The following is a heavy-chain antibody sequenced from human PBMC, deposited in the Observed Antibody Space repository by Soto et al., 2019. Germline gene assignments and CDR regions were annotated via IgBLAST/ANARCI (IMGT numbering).Heavy chain of an antibody. CDR1: VGTLSSYA. J-gene: IGHJ4*02. V-gene: IGHV1-69*12. CDR2: IIPIFGTT. CDR3: ARGLLPDGFLGPDD. Sequence: QVQLVQSGAVVKKPGSSVKVSCKASVGTLSSYAISWVRQAPGQGLEWMGGIIPIFGTTNYAQKFQGRVTITADEARSTAYMELSSLRSEHTAIYYCARGLLPDGFLGPDDWGQGTLVNVSS. D-gene: IGHD1-26*01.